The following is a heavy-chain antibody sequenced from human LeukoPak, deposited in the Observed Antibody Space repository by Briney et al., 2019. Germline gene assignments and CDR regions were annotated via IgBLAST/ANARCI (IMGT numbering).Heavy chain of an antibody. CDR1: GFTLRFYW. CDR2: INPGGSST. Sequence: GVSLRLYCAASGFTLRFYWMHWVRQVQGQGLVWVSRINPGGSSTAYADSVKGRFTISRDNAKNTLYLQMDSLRADDTGVYYCARSNQADDYWGQGTLVTVSS. J-gene: IGHJ4*02. CDR3: ARSNQADDY. V-gene: IGHV3-74*01. D-gene: IGHD1-14*01.